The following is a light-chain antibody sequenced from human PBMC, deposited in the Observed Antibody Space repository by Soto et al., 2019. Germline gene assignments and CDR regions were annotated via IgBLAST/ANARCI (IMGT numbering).Light chain of an antibody. CDR1: QNVNSK. J-gene: IGKJ4*01. CDR3: QQYESWSPQT. V-gene: IGKV3-15*01. CDR2: GVS. Sequence: EIVMTQSPATLSVSPGERATLSCRASQNVNSKLAWYHHKPGQPPRLLIYGVSIRVTGIPARFSGSGSGTDFTLTISSLRSEDSAVYYCQQYESWSPQTFGGGTKVEIK.